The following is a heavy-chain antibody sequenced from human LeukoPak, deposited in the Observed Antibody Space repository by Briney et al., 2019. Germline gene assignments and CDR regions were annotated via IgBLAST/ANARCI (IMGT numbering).Heavy chain of an antibody. V-gene: IGHV3-23*01. Sequence: PGGSLRLSCTASGFTFSSYAMTWVRQAPGKGLERVSGISISGASTYYADSVKGRFTISRDNSKNTLYLQMNSLRAEDTAVYYCAKVIDSYGQGDIGGQGTMVTVSS. CDR3: AKVIDSYGQGDI. CDR1: GFTFSSYA. D-gene: IGHD5-18*01. CDR2: ISISGAST. J-gene: IGHJ3*02.